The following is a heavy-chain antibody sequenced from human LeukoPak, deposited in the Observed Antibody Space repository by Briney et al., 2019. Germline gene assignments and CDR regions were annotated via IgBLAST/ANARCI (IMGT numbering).Heavy chain of an antibody. J-gene: IGHJ4*02. CDR1: GGSISSGDYY. Sequence: SETLSLTCTVSGGSISSGDYYWSWIRQPPGKGLEWIGYIYYSGSTYYNPSLKSRVTISVDTSKNQFSLKLSSVTAADTAVYYCARVSDTAMVGSDYWGQGTLVTVSS. V-gene: IGHV4-30-4*01. CDR2: IYYSGST. D-gene: IGHD5-18*01. CDR3: ARVSDTAMVGSDY.